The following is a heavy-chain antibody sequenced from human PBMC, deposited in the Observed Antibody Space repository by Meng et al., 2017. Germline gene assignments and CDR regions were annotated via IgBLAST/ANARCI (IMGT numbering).Heavy chain of an antibody. CDR2: IYHSGSP. CDR3: ARVPVGSGSYYGYYYGMDV. CDR1: GYSISSGYY. J-gene: IGHJ6*02. Sequence: SETLSLTCTASGYSISSGYYWGWIRQPPGKGLEWIGSIYHSGSPYYNPSLKSRVTTSVDTSKNQFSLTLGSVTAADTAVYYCARVPVGSGSYYGYYYGMDVWGQGTTVTVSS. D-gene: IGHD1-26*01. V-gene: IGHV4-38-2*02.